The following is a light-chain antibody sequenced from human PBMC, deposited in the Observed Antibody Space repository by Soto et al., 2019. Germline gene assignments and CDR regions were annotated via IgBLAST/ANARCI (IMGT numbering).Light chain of an antibody. CDR3: CSFARGSTLV. V-gene: IGLV2-23*01. CDR1: SSDVGSYNL. J-gene: IGLJ3*02. CDR2: EGS. Sequence: QSVLTQPPSVSGSPGQSITISCTGTSSDVGSYNLVSWYQQHPGNAPKLMIYEGSKRPSGVSNRFFGSKSGNTASLTISGLQAEDEADYYCCSFARGSTLVFGGGTKLTVL.